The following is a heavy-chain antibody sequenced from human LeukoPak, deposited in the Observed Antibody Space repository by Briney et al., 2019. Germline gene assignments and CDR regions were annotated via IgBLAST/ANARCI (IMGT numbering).Heavy chain of an antibody. CDR1: GFTFSSYA. CDR2: ISGSGGST. Sequence: GGSLRLSCAASGFTFSSYAMSWVRQAPGKGLEWVSAISGSGGSTYHADSVKGRFAISRDNSKNTLYLQMNSLRAEDTAVYYCAKSTGYSSSWYGIDYYYMDVWGKGTTVTVSS. V-gene: IGHV3-23*01. CDR3: AKSTGYSSSWYGIDYYYMDV. D-gene: IGHD6-13*01. J-gene: IGHJ6*03.